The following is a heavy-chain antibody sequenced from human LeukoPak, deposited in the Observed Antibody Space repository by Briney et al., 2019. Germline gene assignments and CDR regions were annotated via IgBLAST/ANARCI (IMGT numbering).Heavy chain of an antibody. D-gene: IGHD5/OR15-5a*01. CDR2: ISSSGSTI. J-gene: IGHJ6*02. Sequence: GGSLRLSCAASGFTFSDYYMSWIRQAPGKGLEWVSYISSSGSTIYYADFVKGRFTISRDNAKNSLYLQMNSLRAEDTAVYYCAREREYIVPYYYYGMDVWGQGTTVTVSS. CDR3: AREREYIVPYYYYGMDV. CDR1: GFTFSDYY. V-gene: IGHV3-11*01.